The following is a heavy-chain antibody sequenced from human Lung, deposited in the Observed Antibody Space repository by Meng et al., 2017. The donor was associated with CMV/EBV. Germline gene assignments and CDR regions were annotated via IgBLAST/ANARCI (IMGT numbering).Heavy chain of an antibody. CDR3: AKDIVSTINPGAFDV. CDR1: GFAFSSYG. D-gene: IGHD5/OR15-5a*01. V-gene: IGHV3-33*06. Sequence: SLKISXTASGFAFSSYGMHWVRQAPGKGLEWVAVIWYDGSNKYFADSVKGRFTVSRDNSRNMLYLHMNRLRADDTAVYYCAKDIVSTINPGAFDVWGQGTMATVSS. J-gene: IGHJ3*01. CDR2: IWYDGSNK.